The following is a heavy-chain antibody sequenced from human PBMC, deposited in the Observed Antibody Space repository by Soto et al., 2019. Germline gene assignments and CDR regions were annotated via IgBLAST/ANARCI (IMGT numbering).Heavy chain of an antibody. D-gene: IGHD3-16*02. CDR3: ARALTFGGVIVDLGY. V-gene: IGHV4-34*01. J-gene: IGHJ4*02. Sequence: SETRSLTCAVYGGSFSGYYWSWIRQPPGKGLEWIGEINHSGSTNYNPSLKSRVTISVDTSKNQFSLKLSSVTAADTAVYYCARALTFGGVIVDLGYWGQGTLVTVSS. CDR2: INHSGST. CDR1: GGSFSGYY.